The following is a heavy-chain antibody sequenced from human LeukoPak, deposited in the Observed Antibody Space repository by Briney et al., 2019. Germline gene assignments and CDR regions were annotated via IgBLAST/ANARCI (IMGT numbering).Heavy chain of an antibody. CDR3: ARAPYSSYGDY. V-gene: IGHV4-30-2*01. CDR2: IYRSGST. Sequence: SQTLSLTCNVSGGSISSGGYYWSWIRQPPGKGLEWIGYIYRSGSTYYNPSLKSRVTISVDRSKNQFSLKLSSVTAADTAVYYRARAPYSSYGDYWGQGTLVTVAS. D-gene: IGHD3-22*01. J-gene: IGHJ4*02. CDR1: GGSISSGGYY.